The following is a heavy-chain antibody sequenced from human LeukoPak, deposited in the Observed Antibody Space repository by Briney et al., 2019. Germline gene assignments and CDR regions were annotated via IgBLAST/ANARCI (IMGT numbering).Heavy chain of an antibody. J-gene: IGHJ5*02. CDR1: GGSVSNGNYY. Sequence: SETLSLTCTVSGGSVSNGNYYWSWLRQPPGKALEWIGYIYYTGSTNYNPSLKSRVTISVDTSKNQFSLRLNSVTAADTAVYYCARSRAFNSGAFDPWGQGSLVTVSS. V-gene: IGHV4-61*01. CDR2: IYYTGST. CDR3: ARSRAFNSGAFDP. D-gene: IGHD1-26*01.